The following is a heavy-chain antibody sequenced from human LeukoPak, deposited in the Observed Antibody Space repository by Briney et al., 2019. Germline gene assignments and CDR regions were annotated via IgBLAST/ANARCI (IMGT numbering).Heavy chain of an antibody. CDR3: ARVHGSSWHHYFDY. CDR2: IWYDGSNK. CDR1: GFTFSSYD. Sequence: GGSLRLSCAASGFTFSSYDMHWVREAPGKGLGWVAVIWYDGSNKYYADSVKGRFTISRDNSKNTLYLQMNSLRAEDTAVYYCARVHGSSWHHYFDYWGQGTLVTVSS. D-gene: IGHD6-13*01. J-gene: IGHJ4*02. V-gene: IGHV3-33*01.